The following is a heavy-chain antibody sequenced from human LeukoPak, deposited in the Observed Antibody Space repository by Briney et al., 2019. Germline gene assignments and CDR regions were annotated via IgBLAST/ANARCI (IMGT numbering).Heavy chain of an antibody. J-gene: IGHJ4*02. CDR1: GFTFSRHW. CDR3: ARICSSTDCLIPD. CDR2: INSDASDT. V-gene: IGHV3-74*01. D-gene: IGHD2-2*01. Sequence: GGSLRLSCAASGFTFSRHWMHWVRQAPRKGLVWISRINSDASDTNYADFVKGRFTISRDNAKNTVYLQINSLRDEDTAVYYCARICSSTDCLIPDWGQGTLVTVSS.